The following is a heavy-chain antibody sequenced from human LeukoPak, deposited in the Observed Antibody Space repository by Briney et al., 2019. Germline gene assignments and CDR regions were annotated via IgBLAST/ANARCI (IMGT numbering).Heavy chain of an antibody. J-gene: IGHJ3*02. CDR2: ISANGGSI. D-gene: IGHD3-9*01. Sequence: GGSLRLSCAASGFTFSSYAMSWVRQAPGKGLEWVSDISANGGSINHADSVRGRFTISRDNSRDTLSLQLNSLRAEDTAVYFCAKSLTAYLYDAFDIWGQGTMITVSS. CDR3: AKSLTAYLYDAFDI. V-gene: IGHV3-23*01. CDR1: GFTFSSYA.